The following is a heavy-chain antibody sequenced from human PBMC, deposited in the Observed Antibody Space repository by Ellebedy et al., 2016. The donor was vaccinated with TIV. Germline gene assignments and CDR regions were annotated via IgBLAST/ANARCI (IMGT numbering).Heavy chain of an antibody. CDR1: GYTFTSYY. Sequence: ASVKVSXKASGYTFTSYYMHWVRQAPGQGLEWMGIINPSGGSTSYAQKFQGRVTMTRDTSTSTVYMELSSLRSEDTAVYYCARALVGTTEFDYWGQGTLVTVSS. CDR3: ARALVGTTEFDY. D-gene: IGHD1-26*01. CDR2: INPSGGST. J-gene: IGHJ4*02. V-gene: IGHV1-46*01.